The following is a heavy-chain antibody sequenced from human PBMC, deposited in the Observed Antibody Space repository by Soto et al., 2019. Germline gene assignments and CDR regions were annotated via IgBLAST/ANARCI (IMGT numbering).Heavy chain of an antibody. D-gene: IGHD3-10*01. CDR2: INPDGGFT. J-gene: IGHJ6*02. V-gene: IGHV1-46*01. Sequence: ASVKVSCKAAGFPFLRFYIHCVRQAPGQGPQWMGVINPDGGFTTYAQSFRDRVAVTRDTSTSTVHMQLSSLRSEDTALYYCARGYYGSGSLVSSFGLDVWGQGTTVTVSS. CDR3: ARGYYGSGSLVSSFGLDV. CDR1: GFPFLRFY.